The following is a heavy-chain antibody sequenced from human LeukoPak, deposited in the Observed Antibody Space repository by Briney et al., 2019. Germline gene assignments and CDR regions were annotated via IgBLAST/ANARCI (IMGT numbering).Heavy chain of an antibody. V-gene: IGHV4-61*02. CDR3: ARDMTGSGWNDAFDI. CDR2: IYSSGSS. Sequence: PSQTLSLTCSVSGGSIRSESYYWSWIRQPAGKGLEWIGRIYSSGSSKFNPSLKSRVTISIDTSKNQFSLNLSSVTAADTAVYYCARDMTGSGWNDAFDIWGRGQWSPSLQ. D-gene: IGHD6-19*01. CDR1: GGSIRSESYY. J-gene: IGHJ3*02.